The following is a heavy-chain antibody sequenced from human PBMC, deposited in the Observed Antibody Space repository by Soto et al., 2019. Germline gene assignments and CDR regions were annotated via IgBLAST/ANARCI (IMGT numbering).Heavy chain of an antibody. CDR3: AKRVNYYSGVGV. J-gene: IGHJ6*02. Sequence: GGSLRLSCAASGFTFSSYAMSWVRQAPGKGLECVSGISGTGGSTYYADSVKGRFTISRDNSKNTLFLQMNSLRAEDTALYYCAKRVNYYSGVGVWGQGTTVTVSS. CDR2: ISGTGGST. CDR1: GFTFSSYA. D-gene: IGHD3-22*01. V-gene: IGHV3-23*01.